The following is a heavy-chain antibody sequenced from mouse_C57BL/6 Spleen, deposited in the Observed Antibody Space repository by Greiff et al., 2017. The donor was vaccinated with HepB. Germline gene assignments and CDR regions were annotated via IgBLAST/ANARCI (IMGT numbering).Heavy chain of an antibody. D-gene: IGHD2-5*01. V-gene: IGHV1-15*01. CDR3: TRTYSSNSWFDY. CDR2: IDPETGGT. Sequence: VKLMESGAELVRPGASVTLSCKASGYTFTDYEMHWVKQTPVHGLEWIGAIDPETGGTAYNQKFKGKAILTADKSSSTAYMELRSLTSEDSAVYYCTRTYSSNSWFDYWGQGTTLTVSS. J-gene: IGHJ2*01. CDR1: GYTFTDYE.